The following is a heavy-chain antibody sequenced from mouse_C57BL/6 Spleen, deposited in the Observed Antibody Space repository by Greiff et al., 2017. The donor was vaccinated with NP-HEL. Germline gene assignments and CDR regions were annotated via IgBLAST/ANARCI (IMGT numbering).Heavy chain of an antibody. CDR1: GYTFTSYW. D-gene: IGHD2-1*01. J-gene: IGHJ4*01. V-gene: IGHV1-7*01. Sequence: VQLQQSGAELAKPGASVKLSCKASGYTFTSYWMHWVKQRPGQGLEWIGYINPSSGYTKYNQKFKDKATLTADKSSSTAYMQLSSLTYEDSAVYYCAKSLYGNYVNYYAMDYWGQGTSVTVSS. CDR3: AKSLYGNYVNYYAMDY. CDR2: INPSSGYT.